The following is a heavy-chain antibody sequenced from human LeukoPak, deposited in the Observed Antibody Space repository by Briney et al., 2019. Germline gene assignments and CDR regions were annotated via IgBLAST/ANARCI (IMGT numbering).Heavy chain of an antibody. CDR2: INQDGSEK. CDR3: ARVLSGRYFAWLYYYFDY. CDR1: GFTFSSYW. V-gene: IGHV3-7*01. D-gene: IGHD3-9*01. Sequence: GGSLRLSCAASGFTFSSYWMSWVRQAPGKGLEWVANINQDGSEKYYVDSVKGRFTISRDNAKNSLYLQMNSLRAEDTAVYYCARVLSGRYFAWLYYYFDYWGQGTLVTVSS. J-gene: IGHJ4*02.